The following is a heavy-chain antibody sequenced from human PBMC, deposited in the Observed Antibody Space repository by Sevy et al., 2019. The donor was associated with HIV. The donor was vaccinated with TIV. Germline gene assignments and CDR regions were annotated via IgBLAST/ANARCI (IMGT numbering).Heavy chain of an antibody. CDR1: GFTFFSHV. CDR2: LSGSGGTT. D-gene: IGHD2-15*01. V-gene: IGHV3-23*01. CDR3: ATGTSDSSLSWVFDV. J-gene: IGHJ3*01. Sequence: GGSLRLSCAASGFTFFSHVMSWVRQAPGKGLEWVSGLSGSGGTTYYADSVKGRFSISRDNSKNKLYLQMSSLRIEDTAVYYCATGTSDSSLSWVFDVWGQGTMVTVSS.